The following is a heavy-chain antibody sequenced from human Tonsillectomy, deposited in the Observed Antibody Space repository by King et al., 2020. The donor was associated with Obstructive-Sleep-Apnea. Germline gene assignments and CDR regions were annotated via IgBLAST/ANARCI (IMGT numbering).Heavy chain of an antibody. CDR1: GFTFSNYG. V-gene: IGHV3-33*01. Sequence: QLVQSGGGVVQPGRSLRLSCAASGFTFSNYGMHWVRQAPGEGLEWVAVIWVDGSNKYYADSVKGRFTISRDNSKNTLYLQMNSLRAEDTAVYYCARDRNRNGDLDYWGQGTLVTVSS. CDR2: IWVDGSNK. CDR3: ARDRNRNGDLDY. D-gene: IGHD4-17*01. J-gene: IGHJ4*02.